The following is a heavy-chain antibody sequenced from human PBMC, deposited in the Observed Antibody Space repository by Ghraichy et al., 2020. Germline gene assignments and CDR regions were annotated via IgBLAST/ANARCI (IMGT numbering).Heavy chain of an antibody. V-gene: IGHV3-48*01. J-gene: IGHJ5*02. D-gene: IGHD5-24*01. CDR3: ARARYNYPPNWFDP. Sequence: GGSLRLSCTASGFTFSSYSMNWVRQAPGKGLEWVSYIGTSSSTIYYADSVKGRFTISRDNAKNSLYLQMSNLRAEDTAVYYCARARYNYPPNWFDPWGQGTLVTVSS. CDR2: IGTSSSTI. CDR1: GFTFSSYS.